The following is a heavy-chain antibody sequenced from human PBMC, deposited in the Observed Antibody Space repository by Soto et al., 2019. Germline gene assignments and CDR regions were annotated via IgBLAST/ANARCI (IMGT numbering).Heavy chain of an antibody. V-gene: IGHV1-18*01. D-gene: IGHD3-10*01. CDR3: ARECGSGSYYPFDY. J-gene: IGHJ4*02. CDR1: RYTFTHYA. CDR2: SSAYNGNT. Sequence: QVQLVQSGAEVKKPGASLKVSCKASRYTFTHYAISWVRQAPAQGREWMGWSSAYNGNTDYSQKVQGRVTMTTDTSSSTAHMELRSLRSEDKAVYYCARECGSGSYYPFDYWGQGTLVTVSS.